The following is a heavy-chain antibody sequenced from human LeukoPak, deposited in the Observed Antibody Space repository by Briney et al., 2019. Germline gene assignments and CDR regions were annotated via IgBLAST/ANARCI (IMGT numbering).Heavy chain of an antibody. J-gene: IGHJ4*02. CDR1: GYTFTVCD. V-gene: IGHV1-8*01. Sequence: GASVKVSCKASGYTFTVCDINWVRQAPGQGLEWMGWMNPDSGNTGYAQKFQVRVSMTRDTSISTAYMELSSLRYEDTAVYYCVRNSDYWSGYFPFWGQGTLVTVSS. D-gene: IGHD3-3*01. CDR3: VRNSDYWSGYFPF. CDR2: MNPDSGNT.